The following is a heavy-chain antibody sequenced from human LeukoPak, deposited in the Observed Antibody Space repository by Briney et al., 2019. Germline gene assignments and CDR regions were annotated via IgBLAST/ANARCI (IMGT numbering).Heavy chain of an antibody. V-gene: IGHV3-48*03. CDR3: ARDNSVGDVAWWFDP. CDR2: ISSSGSTI. J-gene: IGHJ5*02. Sequence: GGSLRLSCAASGFTFSSYEMNWVRQAPGKGLGWGSYISSSGSTIYYADSVKGRFTISRDNAKNSLYLQMNSLRAEDTAVYYCARDNSVGDVAWWFDPWGQGTLVTVSS. D-gene: IGHD1-26*01. CDR1: GFTFSSYE.